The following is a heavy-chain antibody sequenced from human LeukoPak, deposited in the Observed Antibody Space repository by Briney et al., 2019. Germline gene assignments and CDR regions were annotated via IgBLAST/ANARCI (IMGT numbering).Heavy chain of an antibody. V-gene: IGHV4-38-2*02. J-gene: IGHJ4*02. CDR3: ARDGVGFDY. Sequence: SETLSLTCTVSGYSISSGYYWGWIRQPPGKGLEWIGSIYHSGSTYYNPSLKSRVTISVDTSKNQFSLKLSSVTAADTAVYYCARDGVGFDYWGQGTLVTVSS. CDR1: GYSISSGYY. CDR2: IYHSGST. D-gene: IGHD3-16*01.